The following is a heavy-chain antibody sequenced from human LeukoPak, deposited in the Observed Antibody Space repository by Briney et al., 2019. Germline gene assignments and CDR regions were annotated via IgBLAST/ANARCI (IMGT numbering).Heavy chain of an antibody. Sequence: GASVKVSCKASGYTFTGYYMHWVRQAPGQGLEWMGWINPNSGGTNYAQKCQGRVTMTRDTSISTAYMELSRLRSDDTAVYYCARSPSGSKAAKYWGQGTLVTVSS. CDR2: INPNSGGT. D-gene: IGHD6-13*01. CDR3: ARSPSGSKAAKY. J-gene: IGHJ4*02. V-gene: IGHV1-2*02. CDR1: GYTFTGYY.